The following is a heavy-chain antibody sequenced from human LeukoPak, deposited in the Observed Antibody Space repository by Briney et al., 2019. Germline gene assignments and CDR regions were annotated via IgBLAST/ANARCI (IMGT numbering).Heavy chain of an antibody. V-gene: IGHV1-2*02. D-gene: IGHD1-1*01. CDR3: ATVYVAERVFDY. J-gene: IGHJ4*02. Sequence: ASVKVSCKASGYTFTGYYIHWVRQAPGQGLEWMGWINPNTGGTNYAQKFQGRVTMTRDTSISTAYMELSRLRSDDTAVFYCATVYVAERVFDYWGQGTLVTVSS. CDR1: GYTFTGYY. CDR2: INPNTGGT.